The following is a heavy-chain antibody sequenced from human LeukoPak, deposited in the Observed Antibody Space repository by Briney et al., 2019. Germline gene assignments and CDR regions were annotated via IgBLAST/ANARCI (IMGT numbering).Heavy chain of an antibody. J-gene: IGHJ4*02. CDR3: AKDVHYDRSSYSSPYYFDN. V-gene: IGHV3-23*01. Sequence: GGSLRLSCAASGFTFSNYAMTWVRQARGKGLEWVSSISGNSDNTYYADSVKGRFTISRDNSENTLYVQMNNLRAEDTAIYYCAKDVHYDRSSYSSPYYFDNWGQGTLVTVSS. D-gene: IGHD3-22*01. CDR1: GFTFSNYA. CDR2: ISGNSDNT.